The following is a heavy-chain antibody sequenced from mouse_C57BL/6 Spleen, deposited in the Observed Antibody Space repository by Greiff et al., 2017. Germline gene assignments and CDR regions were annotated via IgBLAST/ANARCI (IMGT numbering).Heavy chain of an antibody. CDR2: IYPGDGDT. V-gene: IGHV1-80*01. CDR1: GYAFSSYW. J-gene: IGHJ4*01. D-gene: IGHD3-1*01. CDR3: ARSISAGAWGSDYYYAMDY. Sequence: VQLKQSGAELVKPGASVKISCKASGYAFSSYWMNWVKQRPGQGLEWIGQIYPGDGDTNYNGKFKGKATLTADKSSSAAYMQLSSLTSENTAVYYCARSISAGAWGSDYYYAMDYWGQGTSVTVSS.